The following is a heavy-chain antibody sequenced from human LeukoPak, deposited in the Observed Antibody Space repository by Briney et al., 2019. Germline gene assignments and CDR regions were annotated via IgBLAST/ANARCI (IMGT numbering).Heavy chain of an antibody. V-gene: IGHV3-30*02. CDR3: AKESSWDYYDSSGYYLD. Sequence: GGSLRLSCAASGFTFSSYGMHWVRQVPGKGLEWVAFIRYDGSNKYYADSVKGRFTISRDNSKDTLYLQMNSLRAEDTAVYYCAKESSWDYYDSSGYYLDWGQGTLVTVSS. D-gene: IGHD3-22*01. J-gene: IGHJ4*02. CDR2: IRYDGSNK. CDR1: GFTFSSYG.